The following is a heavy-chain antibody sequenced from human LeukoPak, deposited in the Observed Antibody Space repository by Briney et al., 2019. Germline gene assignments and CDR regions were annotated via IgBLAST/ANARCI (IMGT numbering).Heavy chain of an antibody. CDR1: GFTFCSHP. CDR2: ITGSGGSR. J-gene: IGHJ4*02. V-gene: IGHV3-23*01. CDR3: AKDGAPAVYDTKCDY. Sequence: GGALRLSCAASGFTFCSHPIGTVPWATAKVLGWVSPITGSGGSRYYADSVKGRFTISGDTSRSTLDLQMSSRRAEDTAEYYWAKDGAPAVYDTKCDYWGQGTLVTVSS. D-gene: IGHD3-22*01.